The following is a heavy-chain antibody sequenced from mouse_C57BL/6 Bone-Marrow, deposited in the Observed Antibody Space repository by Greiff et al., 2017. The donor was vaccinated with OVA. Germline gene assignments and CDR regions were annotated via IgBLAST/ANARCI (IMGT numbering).Heavy chain of an antibody. Sequence: QVHVKQPGAELVKPGASVKMSCKASGYTFTSYWITWVKQRPGQGLEWIGDIYPGSGSTNYNEKFKSKATLTVDTSSSTAYMQLSSLTSEDSAVYYCARSLLLPEAYWGQGTLVTVSA. CDR1: GYTFTSYW. CDR3: ARSLLLPEAY. CDR2: IYPGSGST. V-gene: IGHV1-55*01. D-gene: IGHD1-1*01. J-gene: IGHJ3*01.